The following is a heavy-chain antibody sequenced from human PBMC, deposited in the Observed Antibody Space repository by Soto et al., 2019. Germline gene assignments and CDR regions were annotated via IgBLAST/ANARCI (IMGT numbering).Heavy chain of an antibody. D-gene: IGHD3-3*01. V-gene: IGHV4-59*12. CDR2: IYYSGST. J-gene: IGHJ5*02. Sequence: QVQLQESGPGLVKPSETLSLTCTVSGGSISSYYWSWIRQPPGKGLEWIGYIYYSGSTNYNPSLRSRVTISVDTSKNQFSLKLSSVTAADTAVYYCAREANDFWSGYYPESYNWFDPWGKGTLVTVSS. CDR3: AREANDFWSGYYPESYNWFDP. CDR1: GGSISSYY.